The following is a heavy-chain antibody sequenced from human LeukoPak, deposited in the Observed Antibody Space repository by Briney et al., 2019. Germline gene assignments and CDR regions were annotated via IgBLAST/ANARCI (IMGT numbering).Heavy chain of an antibody. CDR3: ARPLRELLLIDAFDI. CDR2: ISAYNGNT. D-gene: IGHD1-26*01. J-gene: IGHJ3*02. V-gene: IGHV1-18*01. Sequence: ASVKVSCKASGYTFTSYGISWVRQAPGQGLEWMGWISAYNGNTNYAQKLQGRVTMTTDTSTSTAYMELRSLRSDDTAVYYCARPLRELLLIDAFDIWGQGTMVTVSS. CDR1: GYTFTSYG.